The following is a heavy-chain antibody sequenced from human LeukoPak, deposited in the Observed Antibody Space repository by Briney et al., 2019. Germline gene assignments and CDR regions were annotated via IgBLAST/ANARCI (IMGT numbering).Heavy chain of an antibody. V-gene: IGHV1-3*01. Sequence: GASVKVSCKASGYTFTSYAMHWVRQAPGQRLEWMGWINAGNGNKKYSQKFQGRVTITRDTSASTTYMELSSLRSDDTAVYYCARWEVAMDVWGQGTTVTVSS. CDR2: INAGNGNK. CDR3: ARWEVAMDV. CDR1: GYTFTSYA. D-gene: IGHD1-26*01. J-gene: IGHJ6*02.